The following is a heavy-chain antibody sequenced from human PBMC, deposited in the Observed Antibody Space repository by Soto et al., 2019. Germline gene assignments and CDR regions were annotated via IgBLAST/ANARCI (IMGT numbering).Heavy chain of an antibody. CDR2: ISGSGGST. V-gene: IGHV3-23*01. CDR3: AKDRADYYGSGTERTDY. Sequence: GGSLRLSCAASGFTFSSYAMSWVRQAPGKGLEWVSAISGSGGSTYYADSVKGRFTISRDNSKNTLYLQMNSLRAEDTAVYYYAKDRADYYGSGTERTDYWGQGTLVTVSS. D-gene: IGHD3-10*01. CDR1: GFTFSSYA. J-gene: IGHJ4*02.